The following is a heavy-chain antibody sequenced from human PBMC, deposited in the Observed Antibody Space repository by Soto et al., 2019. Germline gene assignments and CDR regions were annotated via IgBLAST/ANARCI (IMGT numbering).Heavy chain of an antibody. J-gene: IGHJ4*02. D-gene: IGHD3-9*01. V-gene: IGHV4-61*08. CDR1: GDSVSSGGNY. CDR3: ARFPRERYFDWPREG. Sequence: PSETLSLTCTVSGDSVSSGGNYWSWIRQPPGEGLEWIAYIHYSGSVNYNPSLKSRVTISVDTSKNQFSLKLSSVTAADTAVYYCARFPRERYFDWPREGWGQGTLVTVSS. CDR2: IHYSGSV.